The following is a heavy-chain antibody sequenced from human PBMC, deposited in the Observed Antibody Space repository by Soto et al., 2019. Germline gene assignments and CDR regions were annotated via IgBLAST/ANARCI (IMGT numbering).Heavy chain of an antibody. J-gene: IGHJ4*02. D-gene: IGHD3-22*01. Sequence: EVQLLESGGGLVQPGGSLRLSCAASGFTFSSYAMSWVRQAPGKGLEWVSAISGSGGSTYYADSVKGRFTISRDNSKNTLYRQMNSLRAEDTAVYYCAKDQYYDSSGSLCYWGQGTLVTVSS. CDR1: GFTFSSYA. V-gene: IGHV3-23*01. CDR2: ISGSGGST. CDR3: AKDQYYDSSGSLCY.